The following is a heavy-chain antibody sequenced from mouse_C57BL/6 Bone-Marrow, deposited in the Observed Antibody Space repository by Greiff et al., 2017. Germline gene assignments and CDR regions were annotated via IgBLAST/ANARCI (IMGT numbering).Heavy chain of an antibody. CDR1: GYTFTSYW. Sequence: QVQLQQPGAELVKPGASVKLSCKASGYTFTSYWMHWVKQRPGQGLEWIGMIHPNSGSTNYNEKFKSKATVTVDKSSSTAYMQLSSLTSEDSAVYYCARLWLRRRFAYWGQGTLVTVSA. D-gene: IGHD2-2*01. J-gene: IGHJ3*01. V-gene: IGHV1-64*01. CDR3: ARLWLRRRFAY. CDR2: IHPNSGST.